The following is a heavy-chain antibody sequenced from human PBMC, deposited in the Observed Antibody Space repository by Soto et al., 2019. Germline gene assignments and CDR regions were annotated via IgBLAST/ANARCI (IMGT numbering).Heavy chain of an antibody. CDR3: AREWLVPGLYYYYGMDV. D-gene: IGHD6-19*01. V-gene: IGHV1-2*04. J-gene: IGHJ6*02. CDR2: INPNSGGT. CDR1: GYTFTGYY. Sequence: ASVKVSCKASGYTFTGYYMHWVRQAPGQGLEWMGWINPNSGGTNYAQKFQGWVTMTRDTSISTAYMELSRLRSDDTAVYYCAREWLVPGLYYYYGMDVWGQGTTVTVSS.